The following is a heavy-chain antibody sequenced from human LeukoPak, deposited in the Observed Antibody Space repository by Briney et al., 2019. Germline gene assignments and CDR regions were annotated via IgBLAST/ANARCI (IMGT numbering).Heavy chain of an antibody. J-gene: IGHJ4*02. CDR2: INPKRGDT. D-gene: IGHD3-10*01. V-gene: IGHV1-2*02. Sequence: ASVKVSCKASGYTFTGYYMHWVRQAPGQGLEWMGWINPKRGDTNYAQKFQGRVTMTRDTSISTVYMELSRLRSDDTAVYYCASSSWFGEPTLEYWGQGTLVTVSS. CDR1: GYTFTGYY. CDR3: ASSSWFGEPTLEY.